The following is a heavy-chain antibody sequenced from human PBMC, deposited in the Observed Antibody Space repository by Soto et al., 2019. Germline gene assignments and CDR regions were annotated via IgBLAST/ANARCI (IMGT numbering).Heavy chain of an antibody. Sequence: SETLSLTCSVSGDSISTVDYFWAWIRQPPGQALEYIGYIYKSATTYYNPSFESRVAISLDTSKSQFSLNVTSVTAADTAVYFCARGRYCLTGRCFPNWFDSWGQGTMVTV. CDR3: ARGRYCLTGRCFPNWFDS. J-gene: IGHJ5*01. CDR2: IYKSATT. V-gene: IGHV4-30-4*01. CDR1: GDSISTVDYF. D-gene: IGHD2-15*01.